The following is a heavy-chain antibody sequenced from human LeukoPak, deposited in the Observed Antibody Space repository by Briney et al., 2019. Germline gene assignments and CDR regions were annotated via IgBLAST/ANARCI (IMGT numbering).Heavy chain of an antibody. CDR3: AKDMRAARTFFDY. D-gene: IGHD6-6*01. V-gene: IGHV3-9*01. Sequence: GGSLRLSCAASGFTFDDYAMHWVRQAPGKGLERVSGISWNSGTIGYADSVKGRFTISRDNAKNSLYLQMNSLRDEDTALYYCAKDMRAARTFFDYWGQGTLVTVSS. CDR2: ISWNSGTI. J-gene: IGHJ4*02. CDR1: GFTFDDYA.